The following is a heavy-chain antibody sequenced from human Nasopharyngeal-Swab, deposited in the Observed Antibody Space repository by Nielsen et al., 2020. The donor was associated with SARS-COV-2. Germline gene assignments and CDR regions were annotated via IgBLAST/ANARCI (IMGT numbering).Heavy chain of an antibody. J-gene: IGHJ3*02. V-gene: IGHV4-31*03. CDR2: IYYSGST. CDR1: GGSISSGGYY. D-gene: IGHD3-3*01. CDR3: ARRDIRITIFRVVHDAFDI. Sequence: SETLSLTCTVSGGSISSGGYYWSWIRQHPGKGLEWIGYIYYSGSTYYNPSLKSRVTISVDTSKNQFSLKLSSVTAADTAVYYCARRDIRITIFRVVHDAFDIWGQGTMVTVSS.